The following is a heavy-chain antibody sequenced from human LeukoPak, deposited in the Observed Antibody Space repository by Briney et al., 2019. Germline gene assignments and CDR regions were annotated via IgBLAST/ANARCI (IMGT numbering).Heavy chain of an antibody. D-gene: IGHD2-21*02. CDR1: GGTFSSYA. CDR2: IIPILGIA. Sequence: GASVKVCCKASGGTFSSYAISWVRQAPGQGLEWMGRIIPILGIANYAQKFQGRVTITADKSTSTAYMELSSLRSEDTAVYYCARVQATDPYYYYGMDVWGQGTTVTVSS. V-gene: IGHV1-69*04. J-gene: IGHJ6*02. CDR3: ARVQATDPYYYYGMDV.